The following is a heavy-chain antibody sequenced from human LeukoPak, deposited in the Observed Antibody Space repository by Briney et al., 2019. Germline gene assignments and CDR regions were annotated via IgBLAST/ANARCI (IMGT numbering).Heavy chain of an antibody. J-gene: IGHJ4*02. V-gene: IGHV3-48*03. CDR2: ISSTCGTI. CDR3: ARTDVYGDSLPDY. D-gene: IGHD4-17*01. Sequence: GGSLRLSCVASGFTFSGHEMNWVRQAPGKGLEGLSHISSTCGTIYYADSAKGRFTISRDNSNNSLYLQTNSLRTEDTALYYCARTDVYGDSLPDYWGQGTLVTVSS. CDR1: GFTFSGHE.